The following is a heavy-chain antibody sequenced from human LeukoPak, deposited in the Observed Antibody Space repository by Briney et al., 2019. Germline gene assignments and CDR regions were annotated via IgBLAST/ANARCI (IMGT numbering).Heavy chain of an antibody. CDR2: IYHSGST. D-gene: IGHD2-2*01. J-gene: IGHJ2*01. CDR3: ARGQGVYCSSTSCYPPLFLYWYFDL. V-gene: IGHV4-30-2*01. CDR1: GGSISSGGYY. Sequence: PSETLSLTCTVSGGSISSGGYYWSWIRQPPGKGLEWIGYIYHSGSTYYNPSLKSRVTISVDRSKNQFSLKLSSVTAADTAVYYCARGQGVYCSSTSCYPPLFLYWYFDLWGRGTLVTVSS.